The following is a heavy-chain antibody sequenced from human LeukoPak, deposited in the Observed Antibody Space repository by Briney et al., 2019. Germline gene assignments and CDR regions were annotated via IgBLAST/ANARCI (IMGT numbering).Heavy chain of an antibody. V-gene: IGHV4-4*02. CDR2: IYHSGST. CDR3: ARAASYYYYYGMDV. J-gene: IGHJ6*02. Sequence: SETLSLTRAVSGGSISSSNWWSWVRQPPGKGLEWIGEIYHSGSTNYNPSLKSRVTISVDKSKNQFSLKLSSVTAADTAVYYCARAASYYYYYGMDVWGQGTTVTVSS. CDR1: GGSISSSNW.